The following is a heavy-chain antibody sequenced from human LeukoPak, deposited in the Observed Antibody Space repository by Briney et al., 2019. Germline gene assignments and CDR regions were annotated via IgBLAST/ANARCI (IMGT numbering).Heavy chain of an antibody. V-gene: IGHV1-2*02. J-gene: IGHJ4*02. CDR1: GYTFTGYY. CDR3: ARDRWLAAAGAIDY. D-gene: IGHD6-13*01. Sequence: ASVKVSCKASGYTFTGYYMHWVRQAPGQGLEWMGWINPNSGGTNYAQKFQGRVTMTRDTSISTAYMELSRLRSDDTAVYYCARDRWLAAAGAIDYWGQGTLVTVSS. CDR2: INPNSGGT.